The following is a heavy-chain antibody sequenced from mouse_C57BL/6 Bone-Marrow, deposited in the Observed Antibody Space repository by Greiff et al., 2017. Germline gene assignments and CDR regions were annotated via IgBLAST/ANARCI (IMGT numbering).Heavy chain of an antibody. V-gene: IGHV5-17*01. CDR2: ISSGSSTI. D-gene: IGHD3-1*01. J-gene: IGHJ4*01. Sequence: EVMLVESGGGLVKPGGSLKLSCAASGFTFSDYGMHWVRQAPEKGLEWVAYISSGSSTIYYADTVKGRFTISRDNAKNTLFLKMTSLRSEDTAMYYCARGHYCAMDYWGQGTSVTVSS. CDR1: GFTFSDYG. CDR3: ARGHYCAMDY.